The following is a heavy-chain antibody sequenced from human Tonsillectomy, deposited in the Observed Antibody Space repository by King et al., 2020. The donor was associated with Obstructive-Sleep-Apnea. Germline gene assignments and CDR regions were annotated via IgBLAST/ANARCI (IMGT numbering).Heavy chain of an antibody. CDR2: MSPNSGNA. J-gene: IGHJ6*02. CDR3: ATYPARNGLDV. CDR1: GYTFISYD. V-gene: IGHV1-8*01. Sequence: VQLVESGAEVKKPGASVKVSCKASGYTFISYDINWVRQATGHGLEWMGWMSPNSGNAGYAQKFLGRVTMTRNTSISTAYMELSSLTSEDTAVYYCATYPARNGLDVWGQGTTVTVSS.